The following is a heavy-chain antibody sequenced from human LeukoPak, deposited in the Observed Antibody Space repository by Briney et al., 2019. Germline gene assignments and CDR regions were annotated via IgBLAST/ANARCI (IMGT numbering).Heavy chain of an antibody. CDR3: ARDYFRGYYDSSGYPMVAFDI. Sequence: SETLSLTCAVYGGSFSGYYWSWIRQPPGKGLEWIGEINHSGSTNYNPSLKSRVTISVDTSKNQFSLKLSSVTAADTAVYYCARDYFRGYYDSSGYPMVAFDIWGQGTMVTVSS. V-gene: IGHV4-34*01. J-gene: IGHJ3*02. CDR1: GGSFSGYY. D-gene: IGHD3-22*01. CDR2: INHSGST.